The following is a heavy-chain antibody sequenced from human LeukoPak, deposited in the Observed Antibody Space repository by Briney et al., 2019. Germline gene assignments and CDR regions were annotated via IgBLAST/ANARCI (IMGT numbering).Heavy chain of an antibody. CDR3: ARRNSHIGSYRPSYYFDY. CDR2: VNPRGGST. J-gene: IGHJ4*02. Sequence: ASVRVSRKQSLYAFTNYYMYCVRQAPGQGLEWMGIVNPRGGSTIYAQRFQGRVTMTRDTSTSTIYMELSSLRSEDTAVYYCARRNSHIGSYRPSYYFDYWGQGTLVTVSS. CDR1: LYAFTNYY. D-gene: IGHD1-26*01. V-gene: IGHV1-46*01.